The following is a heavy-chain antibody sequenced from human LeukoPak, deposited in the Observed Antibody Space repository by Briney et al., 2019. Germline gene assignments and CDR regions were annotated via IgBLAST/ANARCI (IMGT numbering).Heavy chain of an antibody. Sequence: GGSLRLSCAASGFTFSSYGMHWVRQAPGKGLEWVAVIWYDGSNKYYADSVKGRFTISRDNSKNTLYLQMNSLRAEDTAVYYCARGQRGYYPGWFDPWGQGTLVTVSS. CDR3: ARGQRGYYPGWFDP. CDR1: GFTFSSYG. D-gene: IGHD3-22*01. J-gene: IGHJ5*02. CDR2: IWYDGSNK. V-gene: IGHV3-33*01.